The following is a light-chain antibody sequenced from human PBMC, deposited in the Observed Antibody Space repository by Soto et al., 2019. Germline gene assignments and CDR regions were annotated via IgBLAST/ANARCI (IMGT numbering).Light chain of an antibody. CDR3: QQYNNWPPLT. CDR1: QSVSSSY. Sequence: EIVLTQSPGTLSLSPGERATLSCRASQSVSSSYLAWYQQKPGQAPRLLIYGTSSRATGIPDRFSGSGSGTDFILTISRLEPEDFAVYYCQQYNNWPPLTFGGGTKV. J-gene: IGKJ4*01. CDR2: GTS. V-gene: IGKV3-20*01.